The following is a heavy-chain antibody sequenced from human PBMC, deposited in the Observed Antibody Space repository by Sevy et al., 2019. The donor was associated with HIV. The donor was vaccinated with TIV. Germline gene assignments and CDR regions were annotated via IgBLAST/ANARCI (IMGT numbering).Heavy chain of an antibody. CDR1: GFTFSSYS. CDR2: ISSSSSTI. CDR3: ARGSGGRVADFDY. J-gene: IGHJ4*02. Sequence: GGSLRLSCAASGFTFSSYSMNWVRQAPGKGLEWVSYISSSSSTIYYADSVKGRFTISRDNAKNSLYLKMNSLRAEDTAVYYCARGSGGRVADFDYWGQGTLVTVSS. V-gene: IGHV3-48*01. D-gene: IGHD3-16*01.